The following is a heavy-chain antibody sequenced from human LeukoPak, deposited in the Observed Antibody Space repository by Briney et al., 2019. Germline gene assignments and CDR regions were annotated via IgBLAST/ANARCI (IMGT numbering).Heavy chain of an antibody. V-gene: IGHV4-38-2*02. Sequence: SETLSLTCTVSGYSISSGYYWGWIRQPPGKGLEWIGSIYHSGSTYYNPSLKSRVTISVDTSKNQFSLKLNSVTAADTAVYYCARGPPYYFDYWGQGTLVTVSS. CDR1: GYSISSGYY. CDR2: IYHSGST. CDR3: ARGPPYYFDY. J-gene: IGHJ4*02.